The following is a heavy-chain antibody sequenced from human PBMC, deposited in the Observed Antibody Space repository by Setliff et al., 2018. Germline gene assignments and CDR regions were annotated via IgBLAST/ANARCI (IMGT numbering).Heavy chain of an antibody. CDR2: IYYRGTT. CDR3: ARTGTYRYFDY. D-gene: IGHD1-1*01. Sequence: KTSETLSLTCNVSGGAMDSGVYYWGWIRQPPGKGLEWIGRIYYRGTTYYNSSLKSRVTISVDTSKNQFSLRLSSVTAADTAVYYCARTGTYRYFDYWGRGTLGTVSS. CDR1: GGAMDSGVYY. J-gene: IGHJ4*02. V-gene: IGHV4-39*01.